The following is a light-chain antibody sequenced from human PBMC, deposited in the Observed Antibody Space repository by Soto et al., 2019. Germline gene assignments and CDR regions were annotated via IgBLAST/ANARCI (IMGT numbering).Light chain of an antibody. Sequence: QSALTQPRSVSGSPGQSVTISCTGTSSDVGGYNYVSWYLQHPGKAPKLMIYDVSQRPSGVPDRFSGSKSGKTASLTISGLQAEDEADYYCCSYAGTYTFVFGAGTKVTVL. CDR3: CSYAGTYTFV. V-gene: IGLV2-11*01. CDR1: SSDVGGYNY. J-gene: IGLJ1*01. CDR2: DVS.